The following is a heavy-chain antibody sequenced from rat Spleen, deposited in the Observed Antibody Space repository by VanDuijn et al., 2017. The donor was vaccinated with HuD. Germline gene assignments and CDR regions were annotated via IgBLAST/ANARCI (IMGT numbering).Heavy chain of an antibody. J-gene: IGHJ3*01. CDR2: LSYDGTTT. CDR1: GFTFSNYG. Sequence: EVQLVESGGGLVQPGRSLKLSCAASGFTFSNYGMAWVRQAPTKGLEWVATLSYDGTTTYYRDSVKGRFTISRDVAKSTLFLQMDSLRSEDTATYYCAKDLDYSGDNWLAYWGQGTLVTVSS. CDR3: AKDLDYSGDNWLAY. D-gene: IGHD1-1*01. V-gene: IGHV5-29*01.